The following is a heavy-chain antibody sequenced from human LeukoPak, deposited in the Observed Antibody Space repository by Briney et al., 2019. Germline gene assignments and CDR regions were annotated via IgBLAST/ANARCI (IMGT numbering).Heavy chain of an antibody. D-gene: IGHD6-19*01. V-gene: IGHV1-69*13. CDR1: GGTFSSYA. CDR3: AVAYSYSSGWYN. Sequence: SVKVSCKASGGTFSSYAISWERQAPGQGLEWMGGIIPIFGTANYAQKFQGRVTITADESTSTAYMELSSLRSEDTAVYYCAVAYSYSSGWYNWGQGTLVTVSS. J-gene: IGHJ4*02. CDR2: IIPIFGTA.